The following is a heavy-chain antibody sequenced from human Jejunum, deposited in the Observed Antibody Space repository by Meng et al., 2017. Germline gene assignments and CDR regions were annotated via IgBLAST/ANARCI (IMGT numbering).Heavy chain of an antibody. V-gene: IGHV4-30-2*01. D-gene: IGHD2-2*03. CDR2: IYHTGSP. CDR3: ARMDSAFHYFDY. Sequence: QLQLQQSGSGLVKPSQPLSLTCAVSGGSINSDGYTWSWIRQPPGKGLEWIGYIYHTGSPYYNPSLKSRLTISVDRSENQFSLKLSSVTAADTAVYYCARMDSAFHYFDYWGQGTLVTVSS. CDR1: GGSINSDGYT. J-gene: IGHJ4*02.